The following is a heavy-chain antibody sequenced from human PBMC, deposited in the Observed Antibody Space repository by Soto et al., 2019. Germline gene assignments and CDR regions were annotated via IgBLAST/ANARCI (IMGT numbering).Heavy chain of an antibody. CDR2: IIPILGIA. D-gene: IGHD5-12*01. CDR1: GGTFSSYT. V-gene: IGHV1-69*02. Sequence: SVKVSCKASGGTFSSYTISWVRQAPGQGLEWMGRIIPILGIANYAQKFQGRVTITADKSTSTAYMELSSLRSEDTAVYYCASSPDIVATIDWFDPWGQGTLVTAS. J-gene: IGHJ5*02. CDR3: ASSPDIVATIDWFDP.